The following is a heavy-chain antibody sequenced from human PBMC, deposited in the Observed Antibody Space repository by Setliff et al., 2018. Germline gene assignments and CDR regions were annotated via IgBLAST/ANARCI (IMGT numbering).Heavy chain of an antibody. D-gene: IGHD3-3*01. CDR2: IKQDGSEK. CDR1: GFTFSSYW. CDR3: ARGPTIFGAIYYMDV. Sequence: GESLKISCAASGFTFSSYWMSWVRQAPGKGLEWVANIKQDGSEKYYVDSVKGRFTISRDNAKNSLYLQMNSLRAEDTAVYYCARGPTIFGAIYYMDVWGKGTTVTVSS. V-gene: IGHV3-7*01. J-gene: IGHJ6*03.